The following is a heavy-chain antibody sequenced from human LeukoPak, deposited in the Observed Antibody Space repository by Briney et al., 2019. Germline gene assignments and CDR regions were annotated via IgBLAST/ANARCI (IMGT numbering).Heavy chain of an antibody. CDR3: AREGGGSGLWYYDL. D-gene: IGHD1-26*01. J-gene: IGHJ2*01. CDR1: GFTFSSYS. V-gene: IGHV3-64*02. CDR2: IGGGGVTT. Sequence: GGSLRLSCAASGFTFSSYSMHWVRQAPGKGPEFVSVIGGGGVTTFYADSVKDRFTISRDNSKNTLYLEMGSLRAEDMALYYCAREGGGSGLWYYDLWGRGTLVTVSS.